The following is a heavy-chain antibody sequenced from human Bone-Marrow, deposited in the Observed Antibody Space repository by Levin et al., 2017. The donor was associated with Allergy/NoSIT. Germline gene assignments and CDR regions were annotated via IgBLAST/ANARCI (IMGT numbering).Heavy chain of an antibody. V-gene: IGHV3-30*18. J-gene: IGHJ4*02. CDR1: GFRFGSYG. D-gene: IGHD3-10*01. CDR2: ISHDGSNT. CDR3: AKDHTLAYFPGSGGYYEGY. Sequence: GGSLRLSCAASGFRFGSYGMHWVRRLPGRGLEWVGVISHDGSNTEYVDSVRGRFIISRDNSNNTLYLQMNALRPEDTAVDHCAKDHTLAYFPGSGGYYEGYWGQGTRVTVSS.